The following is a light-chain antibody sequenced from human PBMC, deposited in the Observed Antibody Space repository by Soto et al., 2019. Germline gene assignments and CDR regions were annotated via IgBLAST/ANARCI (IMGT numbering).Light chain of an antibody. CDR2: DVS. Sequence: QSVLTQPASVSGSPGQSINISCTGTSSDVGGYNYVSWYQQHPGKAPKLMIYDVSNRPSGVSNRFSGSKTGNTASLTISGLHAEDEADYYCSSSTSISTLVVFGGGTQLTVL. V-gene: IGLV2-14*01. CDR3: SSSTSISTLVV. CDR1: SSDVGGYNY. J-gene: IGLJ2*01.